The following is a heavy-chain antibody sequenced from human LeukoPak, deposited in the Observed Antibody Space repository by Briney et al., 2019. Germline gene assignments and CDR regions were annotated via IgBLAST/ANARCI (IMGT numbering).Heavy chain of an antibody. CDR1: GGSISSSSYY. V-gene: IGHV4-39*01. J-gene: IGHJ4*02. CDR2: IYYSGST. CDR3: ARLRANLRYFDWLLSDY. Sequence: SETLSLTCTVSGGSISSSSYYWGWIRQPPGKGLEWIGSIYYSGSTYYNPSLKSRVTISVDTSKNQFSLKLSSVTAADTAVYYRARLRANLRYFDWLLSDYWGQGTLVTVSS. D-gene: IGHD3-9*01.